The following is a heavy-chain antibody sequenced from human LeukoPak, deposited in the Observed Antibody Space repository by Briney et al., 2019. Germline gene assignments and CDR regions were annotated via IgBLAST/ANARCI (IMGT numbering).Heavy chain of an antibody. Sequence: GGSLRLSCAASGFTFSSYSMNWVRQAPGKGLEWVSSISSSSSYIYYADSVKGRFTISRDNAKNSLYLQMNSLRAEDTAVYYCARDRERYFDWLLSPYYYYGMDVWGQGTTVTVYS. CDR1: GFTFSSYS. V-gene: IGHV3-21*01. D-gene: IGHD3-9*01. CDR3: ARDRERYFDWLLSPYYYYGMDV. J-gene: IGHJ6*02. CDR2: ISSSSSYI.